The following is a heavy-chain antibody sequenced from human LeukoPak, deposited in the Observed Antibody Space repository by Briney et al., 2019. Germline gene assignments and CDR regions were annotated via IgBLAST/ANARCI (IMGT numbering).Heavy chain of an antibody. V-gene: IGHV3-7*03. J-gene: IGHJ4*02. CDR3: TRDSYYDFWSVEDY. D-gene: IGHD3-3*01. Sequence: QPGGSLRLSCAASGFTFSSYWMSWVRQAPGKGLEWVANIKQDGSEKYYVDSVKGRFTISRDNAKNSLYLQMNSLKTEDTGVYYCTRDSYYDFWSVEDYWGQGTLVTVSS. CDR2: IKQDGSEK. CDR1: GFTFSSYW.